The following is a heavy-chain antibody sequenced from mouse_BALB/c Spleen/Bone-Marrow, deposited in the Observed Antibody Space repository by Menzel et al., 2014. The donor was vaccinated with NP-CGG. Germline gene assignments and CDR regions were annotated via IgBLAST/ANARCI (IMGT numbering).Heavy chain of an antibody. Sequence: EVQLQESGPGLVKPSQSLSLTCTVTGYSITSDYAWNWIRQFPRNKLEWMGYISYSGSTSYNPSLKSRISITRDTSKNQFFLQLNSVTTEDTATYYCARLGGNYYYYAMDYWGQGTSVTVSS. CDR3: ARLGGNYYYYAMDY. CDR2: ISYSGST. V-gene: IGHV3-2*02. D-gene: IGHD2-1*01. J-gene: IGHJ4*01. CDR1: GYSITSDYA.